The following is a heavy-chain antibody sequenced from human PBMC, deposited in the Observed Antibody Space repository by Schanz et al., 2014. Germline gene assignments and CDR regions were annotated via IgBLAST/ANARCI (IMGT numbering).Heavy chain of an antibody. D-gene: IGHD6-19*01. CDR1: GYTFTGYY. CDR3: AGDSHRRVAVPGY. CDR2: INPNSGAT. V-gene: IGHV1-2*06. J-gene: IGHJ4*02. Sequence: QVQVIQSGPEVKKPGASVKVSCKASGYTFTGYYMHWVRQAPGQGLEWMGRINPNSGATIYAQNFHGRLTMPRDASIGTADMELSRLRSDDTTVYYYAGDSHRRVAVPGYWGQGTLVTVSS.